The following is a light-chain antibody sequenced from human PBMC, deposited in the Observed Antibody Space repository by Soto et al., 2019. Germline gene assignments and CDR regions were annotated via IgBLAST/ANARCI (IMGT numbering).Light chain of an antibody. CDR1: QIVNTN. V-gene: IGKV3-20*01. J-gene: IGKJ5*01. Sequence: IVMTQSPAALSVSPGDSATLSCRASQIVNTNVAWYQQKPGQAPRLLIYGASSRTTGIPDRFSGSGSGTDFTLTISRLEPEDFAVYYCHQYGSSPYTFGQGTRLEI. CDR3: HQYGSSPYT. CDR2: GAS.